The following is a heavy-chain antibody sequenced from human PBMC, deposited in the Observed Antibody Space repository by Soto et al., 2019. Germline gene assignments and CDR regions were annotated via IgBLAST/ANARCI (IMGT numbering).Heavy chain of an antibody. CDR1: GGTFSSYA. CDR2: IIPIFGTA. V-gene: IGHV1-69*12. J-gene: IGHJ5*02. Sequence: QVQLVQSGAEVKKPGSSVKVSCKASGGTFSSYAISWVRQAPGQGLEWMGGIIPIFGTANYAQKFQGRVTITADESTSTAYMELSSLRSEDTAVYYCANTLDIVATPLNWFDPWGQGTLVTVSS. CDR3: ANTLDIVATPLNWFDP. D-gene: IGHD5-12*01.